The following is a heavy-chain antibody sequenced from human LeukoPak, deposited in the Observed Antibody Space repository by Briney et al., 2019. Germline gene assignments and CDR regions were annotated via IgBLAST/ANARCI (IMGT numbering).Heavy chain of an antibody. J-gene: IGHJ4*02. V-gene: IGHV3-23*01. Sequence: GGSLRLSCAASGFSFSSIGMSWVRQAPGKGPERVSGISGNGHSTYYADSVKGRFTISRDNSKNTLFLQMSSLRAEDTAVYYCAKDRYYDFWSGSPGADYWGQGTLVTVSS. CDR3: AKDRYYDFWSGSPGADY. CDR2: ISGNGHST. D-gene: IGHD3-3*01. CDR1: GFSFSSIG.